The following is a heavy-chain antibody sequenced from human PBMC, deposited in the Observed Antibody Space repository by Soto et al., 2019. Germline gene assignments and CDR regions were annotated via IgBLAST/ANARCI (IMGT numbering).Heavy chain of an antibody. Sequence: GGSLRLSCAASGFTVSSNYMSWVRQAPGKGLDWVSVIYSGGSTYYADSVKGRFTISRDHSKNTLYLQMNSLRAEDTAVYYCAREFVVPAAIRYYCMDVWGQGTTVTVSS. CDR2: IYSGGST. CDR1: GFTVSSNY. J-gene: IGHJ6*02. CDR3: AREFVVPAAIRYYCMDV. V-gene: IGHV3-53*01. D-gene: IGHD2-2*01.